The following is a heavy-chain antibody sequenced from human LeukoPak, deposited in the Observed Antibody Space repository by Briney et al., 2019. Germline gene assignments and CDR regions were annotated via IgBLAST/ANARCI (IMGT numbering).Heavy chain of an antibody. J-gene: IGHJ3*01. D-gene: IGHD6-6*01. CDR3: ARSSYSSPSSV. V-gene: IGHV3-7*03. CDR1: GFTFSGFW. CDR2: INSDGSEG. Sequence: GGSLRLSCAVSGFTFSGFWMSWSRQAPGKGLEWVASINSDGSEGYYADVVKGRFTISRDNAKNSLYLQINSLRAEDTAVYYCARSSYSSPSSVWGQGTMVTVSS.